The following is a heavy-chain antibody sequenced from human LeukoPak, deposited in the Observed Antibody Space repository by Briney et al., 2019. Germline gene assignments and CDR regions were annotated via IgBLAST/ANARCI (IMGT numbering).Heavy chain of an antibody. V-gene: IGHV4-59*01. Sequence: SETLSLTCTVSGGSISSYYWSWIRQPPGKGLEWIGYIYYSGSTNYNPSLKSRVTISVDTSKNQFSLKLSSVTAADTAVYYCARFLWFCLPDAFDIWGQGTMVTVSS. CDR1: GGSISSYY. CDR3: ARFLWFCLPDAFDI. D-gene: IGHD3-10*01. J-gene: IGHJ3*02. CDR2: IYYSGST.